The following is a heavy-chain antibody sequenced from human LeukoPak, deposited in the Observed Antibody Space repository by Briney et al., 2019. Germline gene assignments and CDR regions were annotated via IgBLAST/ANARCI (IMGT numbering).Heavy chain of an antibody. Sequence: SETLSLTCTVSGGSISGYGWTWIRRPAGKGLEWIGRIYNIGSPNYNPALKSRVTLSVDTSKNQFSLKLSSVTAADSAVYYCARGLRTDSGYDDGEDHWGQGTLVTVSS. V-gene: IGHV4-4*07. D-gene: IGHD5-12*01. J-gene: IGHJ4*02. CDR3: ARGLRTDSGYDDGEDH. CDR2: IYNIGSP. CDR1: GGSISGYG.